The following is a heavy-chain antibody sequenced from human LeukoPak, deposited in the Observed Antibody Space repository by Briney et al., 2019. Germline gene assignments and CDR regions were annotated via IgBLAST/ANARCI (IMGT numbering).Heavy chain of an antibody. CDR2: ISSSSSYI. Sequence: GGSLRLSCVASGFTFRSYSMNWVRQAPGKGLEWVSSISSSSSYIYYGDSVKGRFTISRDNAKKSLYLQMNSLRAEDTAVYYCARDSVTVLTPDNWYFDLWGRGTLVTVSS. CDR3: ARDSVTVLTPDNWYFDL. J-gene: IGHJ2*01. D-gene: IGHD4-23*01. V-gene: IGHV3-21*01. CDR1: GFTFRSYS.